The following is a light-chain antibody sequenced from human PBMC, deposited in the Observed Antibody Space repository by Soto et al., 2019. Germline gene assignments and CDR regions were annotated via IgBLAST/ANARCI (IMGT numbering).Light chain of an antibody. Sequence: DIQMTQSPSTLSASVGDRVTITCRASQSISSWLAWYQQKPGKAPKVLIYKASILESGVPSRFSGSGSGTEFTLTISSLQPDDFATYYCQQYSTYFNTFGQGTKVEIK. V-gene: IGKV1-5*03. CDR2: KAS. J-gene: IGKJ2*01. CDR1: QSISSW. CDR3: QQYSTYFNT.